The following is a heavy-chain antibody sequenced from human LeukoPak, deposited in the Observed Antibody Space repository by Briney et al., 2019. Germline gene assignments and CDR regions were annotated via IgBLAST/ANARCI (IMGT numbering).Heavy chain of an antibody. Sequence: SETLSLTCTVSGGSISSSSYYWGWIRQPPGKGLEWIGSIYYSGSTYYNPSLKSRVTISVDTSKNQFSLKLSSVTAADTAVYYCARAPMTTVTDYFDYWGQGTLVTVSS. CDR1: GGSISSSSYY. V-gene: IGHV4-39*07. D-gene: IGHD4-17*01. J-gene: IGHJ4*02. CDR3: ARAPMTTVTDYFDY. CDR2: IYYSGST.